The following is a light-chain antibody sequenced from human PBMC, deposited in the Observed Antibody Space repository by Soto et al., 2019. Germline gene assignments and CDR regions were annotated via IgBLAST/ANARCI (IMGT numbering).Light chain of an antibody. CDR3: GSYTSGSTVI. V-gene: IGLV2-14*01. CDR1: RSDVGGYNY. J-gene: IGLJ2*01. CDR2: EVT. Sequence: QTVVTQPASVSGSPGQSITISCTGTRSDVGGYNYVSWYQHHPGKAPKLLIYEVTNRPAEVSNRFSGSKSGITASLTISGLQSEDEADYYCGSYTSGSTVIFGGGTKVTVL.